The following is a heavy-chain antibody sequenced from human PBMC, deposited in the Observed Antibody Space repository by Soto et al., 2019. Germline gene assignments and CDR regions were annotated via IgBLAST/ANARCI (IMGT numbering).Heavy chain of an antibody. D-gene: IGHD6-13*01. CDR3: ASSDPGIAAAGEDYAFDI. V-gene: IGHV4-4*02. J-gene: IGHJ3*02. CDR1: GGSISSSNW. CDR2: IYHSGST. Sequence: QVQLQESGPGLVKPSGTLSLTCAVSGGSISSSNWWSWVRQPPGKGLEWIGEIYHSGSTNYNPSLKSRVTISVDKSKNQFSLKLSSVPAADTAVYYCASSDPGIAAAGEDYAFDIWGQGTMVTVSS.